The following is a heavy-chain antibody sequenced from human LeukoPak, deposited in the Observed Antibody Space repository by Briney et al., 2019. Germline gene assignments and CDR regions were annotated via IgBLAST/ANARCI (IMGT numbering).Heavy chain of an antibody. D-gene: IGHD6-6*01. CDR3: ARGYRIAASNPARDY. J-gene: IGHJ4*02. Sequence: ASVKVSCKASGYTFTGYYMHWVRQAPGQGLEWMGWINPNSGGTNYAQKFQGRVTMTRDTSISTAYMELSRLRSDDTAVYYCARGYRIAASNPARDYWGQGTLVTVSS. CDR2: INPNSGGT. CDR1: GYTFTGYY. V-gene: IGHV1-2*02.